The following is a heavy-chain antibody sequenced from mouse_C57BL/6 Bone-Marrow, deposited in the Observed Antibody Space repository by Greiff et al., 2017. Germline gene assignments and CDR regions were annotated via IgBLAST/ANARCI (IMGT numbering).Heavy chain of an antibody. Sequence: QVQLQQPGAELVKPGASVKLSCKASGYTFTSYWMHWVKQRPGRGLEWIGRIDPNSGGTKYTEKFKSKATLTVDKPSSTAYMQLSRLTSEDSAVYYCARNYDGSYFDYWGQGTTLTVSS. CDR3: ARNYDGSYFDY. CDR2: IDPNSGGT. V-gene: IGHV1-72*01. J-gene: IGHJ2*01. CDR1: GYTFTSYW. D-gene: IGHD1-1*01.